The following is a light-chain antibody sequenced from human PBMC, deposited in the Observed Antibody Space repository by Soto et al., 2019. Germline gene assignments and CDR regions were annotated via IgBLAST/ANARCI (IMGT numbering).Light chain of an antibody. CDR1: RNILYSSNNKNY. CDR2: WAS. J-gene: IGKJ4*01. V-gene: IGKV4-1*01. CDR3: QQYYSAPLT. Sequence: DIAMTQSPDSLAVSLGERATINCKSSRNILYSSNNKNYLAWYQQKPGQPPKLLIYWASTRESGVPDRFSGSGSGTDFTLTISSLQAEDVAVYYCQQYYSAPLTFGGGTKVEIK.